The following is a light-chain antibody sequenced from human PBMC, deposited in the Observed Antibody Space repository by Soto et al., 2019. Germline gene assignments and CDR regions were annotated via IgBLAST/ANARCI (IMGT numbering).Light chain of an antibody. J-gene: IGLJ3*02. CDR3: QAWDSSTHGV. CDR2: QDS. Sequence: SYELTQPPSVSVSPGQTASITCSGDKLGDKYASWYQQRPGQSPVVVIYQDSRRPSGIPERFSGSNSGNTATLTISGTQAMDEADYYCQAWDSSTHGVFGGGTKLTVL. CDR1: KLGDKY. V-gene: IGLV3-1*01.